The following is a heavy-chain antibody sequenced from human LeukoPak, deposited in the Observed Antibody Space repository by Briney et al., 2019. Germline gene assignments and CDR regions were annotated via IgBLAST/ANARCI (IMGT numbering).Heavy chain of an antibody. J-gene: IGHJ6*02. Sequence: SETLSLTCAVSGGSISSSNWWSWVRQPPGKGLEWIGEIYHSGSTNYNPSLKSRVTISVDKSKNQFSLKLSSVTAADTAVYYCAVPTVDYYYGMDVWGQGTTVTVSS. CDR3: AVPTVDYYYGMDV. CDR2: IYHSGST. CDR1: GGSISSSNW. V-gene: IGHV4-4*02. D-gene: IGHD4-23*01.